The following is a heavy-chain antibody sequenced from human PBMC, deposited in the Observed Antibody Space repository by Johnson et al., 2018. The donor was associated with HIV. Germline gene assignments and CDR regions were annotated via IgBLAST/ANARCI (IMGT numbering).Heavy chain of an antibody. CDR1: GFTFSNAW. CDR2: IKSKTDGGTT. Sequence: VQLVESGGGLVKPGGSLRLSCAAPGFTFSNAWMSWVRQAPGQGLEWAGRIKSKTDGGTTDFAAPVKGRFTISRDDSKNTLFLQMNSLKIEDTATYYCTTAGSSGSAHAFDIWGQGTRVTVSS. J-gene: IGHJ3*02. CDR3: TTAGSSGSAHAFDI. V-gene: IGHV3-15*01. D-gene: IGHD3-22*01.